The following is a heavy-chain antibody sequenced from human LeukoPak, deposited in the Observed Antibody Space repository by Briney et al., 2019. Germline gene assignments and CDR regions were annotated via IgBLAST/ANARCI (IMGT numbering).Heavy chain of an antibody. J-gene: IGHJ4*02. CDR1: GYTFTSYG. Sequence: ASVKVSCKASGYTFTSYGISWVRQAPGQGLEWMGWISAYNGNTNYAQKLQGRVTMTTDTSTSTAYMELRSLRSDDTAVYYCARDGHYYDSSGQFDYWGQGTLVTVSS. D-gene: IGHD3-22*01. CDR3: ARDGHYYDSSGQFDY. V-gene: IGHV1-18*01. CDR2: ISAYNGNT.